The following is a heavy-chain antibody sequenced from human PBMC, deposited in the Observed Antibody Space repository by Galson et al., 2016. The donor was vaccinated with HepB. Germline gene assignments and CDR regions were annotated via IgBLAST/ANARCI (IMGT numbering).Heavy chain of an antibody. CDR2: TYYRSTWYN. CDR3: ARGWAGSGWSV. Sequence: CAISGDSVSSDNGAWNWIRQSPSRGLEWLGRTYYRSTWYNDYGVSVKSRITINPDTSKNQVSLRLNSVTPEDTAVYYCARGWAGSGWSVWGKGTPVTVSS. CDR1: GDSVSSDNGA. V-gene: IGHV6-1*01. J-gene: IGHJ6*04. D-gene: IGHD6-19*01.